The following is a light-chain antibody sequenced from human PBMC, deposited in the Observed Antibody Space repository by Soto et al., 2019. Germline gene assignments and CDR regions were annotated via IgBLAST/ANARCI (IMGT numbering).Light chain of an antibody. Sequence: EIVLTQSPATLPLSPGERATLSCRASQSVSSSLAWFQHKPGQAPRLLVYDASNRATGIPARFSGSGSGTDFTLTISSLEPEDFAVYYCQQRSNWPRTFGQGTKLEIK. CDR2: DAS. CDR3: QQRSNWPRT. J-gene: IGKJ2*01. V-gene: IGKV3-11*01. CDR1: QSVSSS.